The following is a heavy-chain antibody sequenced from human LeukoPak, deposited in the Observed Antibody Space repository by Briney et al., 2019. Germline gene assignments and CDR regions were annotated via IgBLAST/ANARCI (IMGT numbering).Heavy chain of an antibody. CDR2: IFYTGST. CDR3: ARAGIMATTPFGY. J-gene: IGHJ4*02. D-gene: IGHD5-24*01. CDR1: GGSMSSYY. Sequence: SETLSLTCTVSGGSMSSYYWSWIRQPPGEGLEWIGYIFYTGSTNYNPSLKSRVTISVDTSKNQFSLRLSSVTAADTAVYYCARAGIMATTPFGYWGQGTLVSVSS. V-gene: IGHV4-59*01.